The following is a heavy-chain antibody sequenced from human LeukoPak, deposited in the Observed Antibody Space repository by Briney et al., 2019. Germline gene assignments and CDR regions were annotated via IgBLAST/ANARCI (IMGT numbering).Heavy chain of an antibody. V-gene: IGHV4-4*07. CDR2: IQSSGTT. CDR1: GGSISNNY. D-gene: IGHD2-21*01. CDR3: AKVVSPGLGLLSD. Sequence: AFETLSLTCTVSGGSISNNYWTWIRQPAGKQLEWIGRIQSSGTTIFNPSLDSRVTMSVDTSKNQFSLRLSSVTAADTAVYYCAKVVSPGLGLLSDWGQGTLVSVSS. J-gene: IGHJ4*02.